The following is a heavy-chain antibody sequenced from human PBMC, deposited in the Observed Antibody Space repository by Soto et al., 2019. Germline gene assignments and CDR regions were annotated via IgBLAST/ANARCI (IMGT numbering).Heavy chain of an antibody. V-gene: IGHV4-30-2*06. Sequence: PSETISLTCTVSRVPMSHGGYSWSWIGQSPGKGPEWPGYSSHFATAYYNLSFKSRRSLSIDRTRNQFSLSLSSMTDADKAVYYCGRGGGYDSFDVWAQGILVTVSS. CDR1: RVPMSHGGYS. J-gene: IGHJ4*02. CDR3: GRGGGYDSFDV. D-gene: IGHD3-22*01. CDR2: SSHFATA.